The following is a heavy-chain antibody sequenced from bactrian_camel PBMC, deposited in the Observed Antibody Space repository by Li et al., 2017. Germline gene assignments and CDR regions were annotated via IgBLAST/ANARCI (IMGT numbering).Heavy chain of an antibody. J-gene: IGHJ4*01. V-gene: IGHV3S40*01. D-gene: IGHD5*01. CDR2: IYTGGGST. CDR1: GFTFSSYH. Sequence: EVQLVESGGGLVQPGGSLRLTCAASGFTFSSYHMSWVRQAPGKEREGVAAIYTGGGSTYYADSVKGRFTISINSADNTLYLTMTNLSPEDTAIYYCAAVVWCASPSLNSQDYNHWGQGTQVNVGQGTQVTVS.